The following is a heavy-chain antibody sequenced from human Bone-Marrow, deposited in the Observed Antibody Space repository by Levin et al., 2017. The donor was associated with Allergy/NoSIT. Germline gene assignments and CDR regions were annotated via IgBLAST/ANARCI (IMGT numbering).Heavy chain of an antibody. Sequence: GESLKISCAASGFTFNHYTMNWVRQAPGKGLEWVSSISSSSNYIYYADSVKGRFPISRDNAKNSLFLQMNSLRAEDAAGYYCARDFWSGYSDLAYYYSYGWDVWGQGTTVTVSS. CDR2: ISSSSNYI. V-gene: IGHV3-21*01. CDR1: GFTFNHYT. J-gene: IGHJ6*02. D-gene: IGHD3-3*01. CDR3: ARDFWSGYSDLAYYYSYGWDV.